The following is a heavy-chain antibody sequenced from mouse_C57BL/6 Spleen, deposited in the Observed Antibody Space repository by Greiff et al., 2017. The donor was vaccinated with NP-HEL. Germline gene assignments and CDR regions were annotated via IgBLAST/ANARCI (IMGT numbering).Heavy chain of an antibody. CDR2: IRSKSNNYAT. D-gene: IGHD3-3*01. Sequence: EVQLVESGGGLVQPKGSLKLSCAASGFSFNTYAMNWVRQAPGTGLEWVARIRSKSNNYATYYADSVKDRFTISREDSESMLYLQMNNLKTEDTAMYYCVRGDGGMDYWGQGTSVTVSS. V-gene: IGHV10-1*01. CDR3: VRGDGGMDY. J-gene: IGHJ4*01. CDR1: GFSFNTYA.